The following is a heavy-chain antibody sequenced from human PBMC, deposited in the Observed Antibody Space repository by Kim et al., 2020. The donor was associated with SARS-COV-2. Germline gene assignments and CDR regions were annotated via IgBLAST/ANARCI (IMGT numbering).Heavy chain of an antibody. Sequence: SETLSLTCAVSGGSISSSNWWSWVRQPPGKGLEWIGEIYHSGSTNYNPSLKSRVTISVDKSKNQFSLKLSSVTAADTAMYYCARDGAARPAVGSAINWFDPWGQGTLVTVSS. CDR3: ARDGAARPAVGSAINWFDP. D-gene: IGHD6-6*01. V-gene: IGHV4-4*02. CDR2: IYHSGST. J-gene: IGHJ5*02. CDR1: GGSISSSNW.